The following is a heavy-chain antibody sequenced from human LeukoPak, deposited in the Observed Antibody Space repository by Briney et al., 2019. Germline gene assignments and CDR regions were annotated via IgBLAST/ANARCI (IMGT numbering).Heavy chain of an antibody. J-gene: IGHJ6*03. CDR1: GFTFNNYA. CDR3: AKGSRYNSGLLHYMDV. V-gene: IGHV3-23*02. D-gene: IGHD5-12*01. Sequence: PGGSLRVSCAAAGFTFNNYAMSWVRQAPGKGLEWVSGVSGSGGRTNYVDSVKGRFTISRDNSKNTVHLQLESLRVEDTAVYYCAKGSRYNSGLLHYMDVWGKGTTVTVSS. CDR2: VSGSGGRT.